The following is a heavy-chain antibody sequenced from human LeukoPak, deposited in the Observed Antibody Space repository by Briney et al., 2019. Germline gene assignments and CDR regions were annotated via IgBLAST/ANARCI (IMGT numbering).Heavy chain of an antibody. CDR1: GFTFSSYA. J-gene: IGHJ4*02. V-gene: IGHV3-23*01. D-gene: IGHD1-26*01. CDR2: ISGSGGST. Sequence: PGGSLRLSCAASGFTFSSYAMSWVRQAPGKGLEWVSAISGSGGSTYYADSVKGRFTISRDNSKNTLYLQMNSLRAEDTAVYYCARDSWGFYGSYQGLLDYWGQGTLVTVSS. CDR3: ARDSWGFYGSYQGLLDY.